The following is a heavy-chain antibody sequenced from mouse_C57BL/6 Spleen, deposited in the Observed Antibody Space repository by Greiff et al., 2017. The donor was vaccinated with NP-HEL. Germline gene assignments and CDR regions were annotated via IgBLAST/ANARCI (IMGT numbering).Heavy chain of an antibody. CDR1: GYTFTSYW. CDR2: IDPSDSET. V-gene: IGHV1-52*01. CDR3: ARRHPYAIDY. J-gene: IGHJ4*01. Sequence: QVQLQQPGAELVRPGYSVKLSCKASGYTFTSYWMHWVKQRPIQGLEWIGNIDPSDSETHYNQKFKDKATLTVDKSSSTAYMQLSSLASEDSSVYCCARRHPYAIDYWGQGTSVTVSS.